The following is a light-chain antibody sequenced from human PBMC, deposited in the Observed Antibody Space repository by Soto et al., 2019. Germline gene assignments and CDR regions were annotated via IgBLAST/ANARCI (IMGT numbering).Light chain of an antibody. CDR2: KAS. CDR3: QQYNRQYT. V-gene: IGKV1-5*03. J-gene: IGKJ2*01. CDR1: QSISSW. Sequence: DIQMTQSPSTLYASVGDRVTITCRASQSISSWLAWYQQKPGKAPKLLIYKASSLESGVPSRFSGSGSGTEFTLTISSLQPDDFATYYCQQYNRQYTFGQGTKLEIK.